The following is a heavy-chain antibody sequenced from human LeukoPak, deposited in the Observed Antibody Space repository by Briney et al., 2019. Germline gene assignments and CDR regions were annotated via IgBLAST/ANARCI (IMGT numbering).Heavy chain of an antibody. CDR2: IWYDGSNK. V-gene: IGHV3-33*01. CDR1: GFTFSSYG. Sequence: GVSLRLSCAASGFTFSSYGMHWVRQAPGKGLEWVAVIWYDGSNKYYADSVKGRFTISRDNSKNTLYLQMNSLRAEDTAVYYCARRAPPRLGGDYFDYWGQGTLVTVSS. CDR3: ARRAPPRLGGDYFDY. J-gene: IGHJ4*02. D-gene: IGHD6-25*01.